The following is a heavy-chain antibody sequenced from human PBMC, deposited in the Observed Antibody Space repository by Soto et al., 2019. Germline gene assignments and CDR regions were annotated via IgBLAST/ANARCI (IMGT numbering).Heavy chain of an antibody. D-gene: IGHD5-12*01. Sequence: LRLSCAASGFTFSNYYMSWIRQAPGKGLEWVSYVSSSTNIIHYADSVKGRFTISRDNAKNSLYLQMNSLRVEDTAVYYCARVPPRDGYNFDYWGQGTLVTVSS. J-gene: IGHJ4*02. V-gene: IGHV3-11*01. CDR3: ARVPPRDGYNFDY. CDR2: VSSSTNII. CDR1: GFTFSNYY.